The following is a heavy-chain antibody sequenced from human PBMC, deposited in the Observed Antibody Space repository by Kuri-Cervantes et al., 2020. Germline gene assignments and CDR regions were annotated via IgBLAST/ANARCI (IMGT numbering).Heavy chain of an antibody. D-gene: IGHD6-13*01. V-gene: IGHV3-23*01. CDR2: IISGAGT. CDR3: TTGASSSWYELDY. Sequence: GESLKISCEASGFTFSNYAMSWVRQAPGKGLDWVSTIISGAGTHYADSVRGRFTISRDNSKDTLFLQLNSLRAEDTAVYYCTTGASSSWYELDYWGQGTLVTVSS. J-gene: IGHJ4*02. CDR1: GFTFSNYA.